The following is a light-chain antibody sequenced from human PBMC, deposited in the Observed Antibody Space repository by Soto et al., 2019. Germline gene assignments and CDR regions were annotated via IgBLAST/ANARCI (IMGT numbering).Light chain of an antibody. V-gene: IGKV3-20*01. Sequence: EILFAQSPGTPSFSPGEGAPLSCRASQSISSNFLAWYQQKRGQAHRLLIHGAYNRATGIQDRFSGSGSGTDFTLTITRLEPEDFAVYYCKQYNNWPRTFGQGTKVDIK. CDR2: GAY. CDR1: QSISSNF. CDR3: KQYNNWPRT. J-gene: IGKJ1*01.